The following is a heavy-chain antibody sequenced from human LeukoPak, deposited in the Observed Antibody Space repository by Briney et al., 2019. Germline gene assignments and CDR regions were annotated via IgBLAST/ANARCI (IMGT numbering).Heavy chain of an antibody. CDR1: GFTFSSYS. D-gene: IGHD2-2*01. V-gene: IGHV3-21*03. J-gene: IGHJ5*02. CDR2: ISSSSSYI. CDR3: ARLGYCSSTSCPINWFDP. Sequence: GGSLRLSCAASGFTFSSYSVNWVRQAPGKGLEWVSSISSSSSYIYYADSVKGRFTISRDNAKNSLYLQMNSLRAEDTAVYYCARLGYCSSTSCPINWFDPWGQGTLVTVSS.